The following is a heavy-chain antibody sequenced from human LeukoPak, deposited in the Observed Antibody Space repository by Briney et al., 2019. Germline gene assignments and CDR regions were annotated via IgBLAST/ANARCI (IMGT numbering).Heavy chain of an antibody. Sequence: GGSLRLSCAASGFTVSSSYMSWVRQAPGRGLEWVSFTYSGGHTYYADSVKGRLTVSRDNSRNTLYLQMDSLRAEDTAVYYCARGRRYCSNPNCYAELDYWGQGTLVTVSS. J-gene: IGHJ4*02. D-gene: IGHD2-2*01. CDR2: TYSGGHT. CDR3: ARGRRYCSNPNCYAELDY. V-gene: IGHV3-53*01. CDR1: GFTVSSSY.